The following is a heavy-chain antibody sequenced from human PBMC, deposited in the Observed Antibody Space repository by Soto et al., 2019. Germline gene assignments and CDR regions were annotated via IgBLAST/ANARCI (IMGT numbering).Heavy chain of an antibody. J-gene: IGHJ4*02. Sequence: SATRSATWPGSGGSISSCYGMGIRLPAGKGLESIGYLYYGRSANYNPSLKSRVTLSVDTSTNQCSLTLSSMTAADTAVYYCALRSMAVVPEYWGQGTLVT. D-gene: IGHD3-22*01. CDR3: ALRSMAVVPEY. V-gene: IGHV4-59*01. CDR1: GGSISSCY. CDR2: LYYGRSA.